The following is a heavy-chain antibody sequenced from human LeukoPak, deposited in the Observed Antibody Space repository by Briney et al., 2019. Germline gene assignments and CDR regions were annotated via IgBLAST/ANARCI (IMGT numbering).Heavy chain of an antibody. J-gene: IGHJ5*02. CDR1: GFTFSSDA. Sequence: GGSLRLSCAASGFTFSSDAMSWVRQAPGKGREWVSAISGSGGSTYYADSVKGRFTISRDNSKNTLYLQMNSLRAEDTAVYYCAKEIGIQLWSTAWFDPWGQGTLVTVSS. CDR3: AKEIGIQLWSTAWFDP. V-gene: IGHV3-23*01. CDR2: ISGSGGST. D-gene: IGHD5-18*01.